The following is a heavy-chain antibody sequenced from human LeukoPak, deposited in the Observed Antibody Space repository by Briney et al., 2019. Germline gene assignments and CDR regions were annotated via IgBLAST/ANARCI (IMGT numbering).Heavy chain of an antibody. J-gene: IGHJ5*02. CDR3: ARDRPGYSSWFDP. V-gene: IGHV1-2*02. CDR2: INPNSGGT. Sequence: ASVKVSCKASGYTFTGYHMHWVRQAPGQGLEWMGWINPNSGGTNCAQKFQGRATMTRDTSISTAYMELSSLRSDDTAVYYCARDRPGYSSWFDPWGQGTQVTVSS. CDR1: GYTFTGYH. D-gene: IGHD6-19*01.